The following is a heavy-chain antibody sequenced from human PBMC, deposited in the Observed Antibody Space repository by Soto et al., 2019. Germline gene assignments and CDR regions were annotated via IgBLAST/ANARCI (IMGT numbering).Heavy chain of an antibody. CDR3: ARDWRGARGFDP. J-gene: IGHJ5*02. D-gene: IGHD3-3*01. CDR1: GYTFPTYG. V-gene: IGHV1-18*04. CDR2: IGADNSDT. Sequence: ASVKVSCKASGYTFPTYGFSWVRQAPGQGLEWVGWIGADNSDTTYAQKFQGRVTMTIDTSTTTSYMELRSLTTDDTAVYFCARDWRGARGFDPWGQGPLVAVSS.